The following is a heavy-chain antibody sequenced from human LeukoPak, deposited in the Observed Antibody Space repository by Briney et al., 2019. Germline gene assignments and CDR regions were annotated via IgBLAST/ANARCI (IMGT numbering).Heavy chain of an antibody. CDR2: IIPIFGTA. Sequence: SVKVSCKASGGTFSSYAISWVRQAPGQGLEWMGGIIPIFGTANYAQKFQGRVTITADESTSTAYMELSSLRSEDTAVYYCARQARDVLRYFDWLPHFDYWGQGTLVTVSS. CDR1: GGTFSSYA. V-gene: IGHV1-69*13. CDR3: ARQARDVLRYFDWLPHFDY. D-gene: IGHD3-9*01. J-gene: IGHJ4*02.